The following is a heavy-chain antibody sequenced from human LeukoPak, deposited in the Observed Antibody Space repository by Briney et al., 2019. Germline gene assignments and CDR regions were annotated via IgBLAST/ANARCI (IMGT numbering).Heavy chain of an antibody. CDR3: ARGSVGPVPAYF. Sequence: GGSLRLSCAASGFTFSNYWMSWVRQAPGKGLQWVARIKQDGSEKHYVDSVKGRFTISRDNAKTSLYLHMNSLRVDDTAVYYCARGSVGPVPAYFWGQGTLVTVSS. CDR1: GFTFSNYW. V-gene: IGHV3-7*03. CDR2: IKQDGSEK. D-gene: IGHD1-1*01. J-gene: IGHJ4*02.